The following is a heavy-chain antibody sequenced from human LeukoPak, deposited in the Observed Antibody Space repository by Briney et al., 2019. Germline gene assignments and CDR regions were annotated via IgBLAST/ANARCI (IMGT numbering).Heavy chain of an antibody. CDR1: GYTFTSYY. D-gene: IGHD3-22*01. CDR3: ARGSFYDNSGIDH. J-gene: IGHJ4*02. V-gene: IGHV1-18*03. CDR2: ISAYNGNT. Sequence: ASVKVSCKASGYTFTSYYMHWVRQAPGQGLEWMGWISAYNGNTNYAQKFQGRVTMTTDTSTRTAYMEVRTLRSDDMAVYYCARGSFYDNSGIDHWGQGTLVTVSS.